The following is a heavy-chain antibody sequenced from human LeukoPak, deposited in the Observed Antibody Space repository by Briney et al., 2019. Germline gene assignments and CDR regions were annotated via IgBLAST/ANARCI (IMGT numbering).Heavy chain of an antibody. V-gene: IGHV3-13*01. CDR2: IGTAGDI. Sequence: GGSLRLSCAASGFTFSSYDMHWVRQATGKGLEWVSGIGTAGDIYYPGSVKGRFTISRDNSKNTLYLQMNSLRAADTAVYYCARDKGTSYLSSFDYWGQGTLVTVSS. J-gene: IGHJ4*02. CDR1: GFTFSSYD. CDR3: ARDKGTSYLSSFDY. D-gene: IGHD6-6*01.